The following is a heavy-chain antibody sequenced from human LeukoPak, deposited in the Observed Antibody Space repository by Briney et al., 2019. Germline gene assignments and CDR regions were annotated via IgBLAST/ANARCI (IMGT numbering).Heavy chain of an antibody. V-gene: IGHV3-9*01. CDR2: ISWNSGSI. CDR1: GFTFSDYY. CDR3: AKGIVVAATDGMDV. J-gene: IGHJ6*02. Sequence: GGSLRLSCAASGFTFSDYYMSWIRQAPGKGLEWVSGISWNSGSIGYADSVKGRFTISRDNAKNSLYLQMNSLRAEDTALYYCAKGIVVAATDGMDVWGQGTTVTVSS. D-gene: IGHD2-15*01.